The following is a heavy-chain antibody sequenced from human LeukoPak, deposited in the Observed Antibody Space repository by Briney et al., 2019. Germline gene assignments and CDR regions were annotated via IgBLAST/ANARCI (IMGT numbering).Heavy chain of an antibody. Sequence: RASVKVSCKASGYTFNSYGISWVRQAPGQGLEWMGWISAYNGHTNYAQKFQGRVTMTTDTSTSTAYMDLRSLRSDDTAVYYCARDLMGIAYRGAFYYWGQGTLVTVSS. V-gene: IGHV1-18*01. CDR1: GYTFNSYG. J-gene: IGHJ4*02. CDR2: ISAYNGHT. D-gene: IGHD6-13*01. CDR3: ARDLMGIAYRGAFYY.